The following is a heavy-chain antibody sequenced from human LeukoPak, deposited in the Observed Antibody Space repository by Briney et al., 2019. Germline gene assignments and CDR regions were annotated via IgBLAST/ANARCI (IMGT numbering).Heavy chain of an antibody. CDR2: INHSGST. Sequence: SETLSLTCAVYGGSFSGYYWSWIRQPPGKGLEWIGEINHSGSTNYNPSLKSRVTISVDTSKNQFSLKLSSVTAADTAVYYCARGSLMVRVRSFDYWGQGTLVTVSS. D-gene: IGHD3-10*01. CDR3: ARGSLMVRVRSFDY. V-gene: IGHV4-34*01. J-gene: IGHJ4*02. CDR1: GGSFSGYY.